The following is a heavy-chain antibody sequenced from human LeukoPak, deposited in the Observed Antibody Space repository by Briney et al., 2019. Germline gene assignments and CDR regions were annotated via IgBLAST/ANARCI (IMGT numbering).Heavy chain of an antibody. CDR3: ARVKQTPEIYDFWSGYYSFDY. CDR2: IYYSGST. Sequence: PSETLSLTCTVSGGSISSYYWSWIRQPPGKGLGWIGYIYYSGSTNYNPSLKSRVTISVDTSKNQFSLKLSSVTAADTAVYYCARVKQTPEIYDFWSGYYSFDYWGQGTLVTVSS. CDR1: GGSISSYY. D-gene: IGHD3-3*01. J-gene: IGHJ4*02. V-gene: IGHV4-59*01.